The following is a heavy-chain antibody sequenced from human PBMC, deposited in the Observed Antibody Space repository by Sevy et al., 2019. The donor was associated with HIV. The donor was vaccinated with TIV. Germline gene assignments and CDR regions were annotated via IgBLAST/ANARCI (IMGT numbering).Heavy chain of an antibody. D-gene: IGHD2-2*01. CDR1: GFSFSNYW. J-gene: IGHJ6*02. Sequence: GGSLRLSCAASGFSFSNYWMSWVRQAPGKGLEWVANIKRDGSEKYYVASVKGRFTISRDNAKTSRFLQMNSLRGEDTAGYYCARDCSSASCLWGMDVWGQGTTVTVSS. CDR2: IKRDGSEK. CDR3: ARDCSSASCLWGMDV. V-gene: IGHV3-7*03.